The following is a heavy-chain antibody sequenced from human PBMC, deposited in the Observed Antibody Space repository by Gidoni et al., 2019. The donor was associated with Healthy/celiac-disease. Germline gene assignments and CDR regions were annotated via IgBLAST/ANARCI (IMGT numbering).Heavy chain of an antibody. CDR2: ISSSGSTI. D-gene: IGHD3-22*01. V-gene: IGHV3-48*03. CDR3: ARANKGYYYDSSGYSDAFDI. J-gene: IGHJ3*02. CDR1: GFTFSSYE. Sequence: EVQLVESGGGLVQPGGSLRLSCAASGFTFSSYEMNWAGQVPGKGLEWVSYISSSGSTIYYADSVKGRFTISRDNAKNSLYLQMNSLRAEDTAVYYCARANKGYYYDSSGYSDAFDIWGQGTMVTVSS.